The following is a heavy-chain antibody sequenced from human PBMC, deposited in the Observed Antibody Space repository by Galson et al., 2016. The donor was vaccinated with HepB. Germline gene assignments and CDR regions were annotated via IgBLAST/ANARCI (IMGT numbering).Heavy chain of an antibody. D-gene: IGHD3-16*02. V-gene: IGHV5-51*01. J-gene: IGHJ4*02. Sequence: WMGIIYPGDSDIRYNPSFQGQVTISADKSISTAYLQWSSLKASDTAMYYCARGNDYIWGSYRTYFDYWGRGTLVTVSS. CDR2: IYPGDSDI. CDR3: ARGNDYIWGSYRTYFDY.